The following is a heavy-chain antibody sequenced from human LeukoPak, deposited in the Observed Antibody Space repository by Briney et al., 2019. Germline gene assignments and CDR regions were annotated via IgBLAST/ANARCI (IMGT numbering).Heavy chain of an antibody. Sequence: PGGSLRLSCAASEFTFDDYAMHWVRQAPGKGLEWVSLISGDGGSTYYADSVKGRFTISRDNSKNSLYLQMNSLRTEDTALYYCAEDSNQYGDYFDYWGQGTLVTVSS. V-gene: IGHV3-43*02. CDR2: ISGDGGST. CDR1: EFTFDDYA. J-gene: IGHJ4*02. D-gene: IGHD4-17*01. CDR3: AEDSNQYGDYFDY.